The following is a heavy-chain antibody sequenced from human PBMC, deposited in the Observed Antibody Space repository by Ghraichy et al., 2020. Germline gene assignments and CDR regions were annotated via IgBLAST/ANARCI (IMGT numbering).Heavy chain of an antibody. V-gene: IGHV2-5*02. Sequence: SGPTRVKPTQTLTLTCTFSGFSLSTNGVGVGWIRQPPGKALEWLALIYWDDDKRYSPSLKTRLTITKDTSKNQVVLTMTSMNPVDTATYYCAHNQHGDYDYWGQGTLVTVSS. J-gene: IGHJ4*02. D-gene: IGHD4-17*01. CDR1: GFSLSTNGVG. CDR2: IYWDDDK. CDR3: AHNQHGDYDY.